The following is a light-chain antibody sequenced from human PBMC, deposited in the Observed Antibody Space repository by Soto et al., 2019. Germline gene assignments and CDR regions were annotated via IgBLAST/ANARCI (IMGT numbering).Light chain of an antibody. CDR3: CSYAVRDTLYV. Sequence: QSVLTQPRSVSGSPGQSVTISCTGTSTDVGGYNYVSWYQQHPGKVPKLMLYDVSKRPSGVPDRFSGSKSGNTASLTISGLQAEDEADYDCCSYAVRDTLYVFGSGTKLTVL. CDR1: STDVGGYNY. V-gene: IGLV2-11*01. J-gene: IGLJ1*01. CDR2: DVS.